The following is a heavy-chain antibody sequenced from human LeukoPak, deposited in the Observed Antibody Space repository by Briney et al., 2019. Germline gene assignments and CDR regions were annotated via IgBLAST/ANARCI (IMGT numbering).Heavy chain of an antibody. Sequence: SVKVSCKASGGTFNTFAVNWVRQAPGQGLEWMGWIIGTLDIANYAQKFQGRVTITADKSTSTACMELSSLRSEDTAVYYCATVARLNYYDSSGYSAFDIWGQGTMVTVSS. J-gene: IGHJ3*02. CDR3: ATVARLNYYDSSGYSAFDI. CDR2: IIGTLDIA. V-gene: IGHV1-69*10. D-gene: IGHD3-22*01. CDR1: GGTFNTFA.